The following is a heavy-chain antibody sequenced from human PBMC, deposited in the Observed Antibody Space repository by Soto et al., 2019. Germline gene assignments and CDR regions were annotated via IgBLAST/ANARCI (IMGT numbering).Heavy chain of an antibody. CDR1: GYTLNTYG. V-gene: IGHV1-18*01. CDR2: ISANNDHT. J-gene: IGHJ4*02. CDR3: XXXXYFDY. Sequence: QVQLVQSGAEVKKPGASVKVSCKASGYTLNTYGITWVRQAPGQGLEWMGWISANNDHTNYLQRLQGRVTMTTDTXXXXXXXXXXXXXXXXXXXXXXXXXXYFDYWGQGTLVTVSS.